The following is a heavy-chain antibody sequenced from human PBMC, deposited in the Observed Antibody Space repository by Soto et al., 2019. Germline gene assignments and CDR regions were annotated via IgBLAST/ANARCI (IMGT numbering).Heavy chain of an antibody. V-gene: IGHV3-21*01. D-gene: IGHD3-10*01. CDR2: ISSSSSYI. Sequence: PGGSLRLSCAASGFTFSSYSMNWVRQAPGKGLEWVSSISSSSSYIYYADSVKGRFTISRDNAKNSLYLQMNSLRAEDTAVYYCARAYIFGDGPGEYFDYWGQGTLVTVSS. CDR1: GFTFSSYS. J-gene: IGHJ4*02. CDR3: ARAYIFGDGPGEYFDY.